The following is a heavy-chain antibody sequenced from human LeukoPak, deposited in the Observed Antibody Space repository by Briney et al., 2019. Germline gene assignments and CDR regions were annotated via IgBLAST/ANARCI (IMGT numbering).Heavy chain of an antibody. CDR2: IYNNGNT. CDR3: ARVLRGAYCGGDCYRLDY. J-gene: IGHJ4*02. CDR1: GGSIKNFY. Sequence: SGTLSLTCTVSGGSIKNFYWSWIRQSPGKGLEWLGYIYNNGNTNYNASLKSRVIMSIDTSKNQFSLKVTSVTAADTAIYYCARVLRGAYCGGDCYRLDYWGQGMLVIVSS. D-gene: IGHD2-21*02. V-gene: IGHV4-59*01.